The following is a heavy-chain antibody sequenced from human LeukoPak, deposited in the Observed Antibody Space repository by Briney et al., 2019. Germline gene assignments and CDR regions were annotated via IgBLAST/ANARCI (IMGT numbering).Heavy chain of an antibody. D-gene: IGHD3-3*01. CDR3: ARGPRIYYDFWSGYWGFDY. J-gene: IGHJ4*02. V-gene: IGHV4-59*01. CDR1: GGSISSYY. CDR2: IYYSGST. Sequence: PSETLSLTCTVSGGSISSYYWSWIRQPPGKGLEWIGYIYYSGSTNYNPSLKSRVTISVDTSKNQFSLKLSSVTAADTAVYYCARGPRIYYDFWSGYWGFDYWGQGTLVTVSS.